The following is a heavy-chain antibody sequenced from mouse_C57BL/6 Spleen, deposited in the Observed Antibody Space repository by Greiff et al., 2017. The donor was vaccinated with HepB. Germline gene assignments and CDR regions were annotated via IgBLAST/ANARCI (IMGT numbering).Heavy chain of an antibody. CDR1: GFTFSSYT. Sequence: EVKLMESGGGLVKPGGSLKLSCAASGFTFSSYTMSWVRQTPEKRLEWVATISGGGGNTYYPDSVKGRFTISRDNAKNTLYLQMSSLRSEDTALYYCARDYYGSSPWYFDVWGTGTTVTVSS. CDR3: ARDYYGSSPWYFDV. D-gene: IGHD1-1*01. V-gene: IGHV5-9*01. CDR2: ISGGGGNT. J-gene: IGHJ1*03.